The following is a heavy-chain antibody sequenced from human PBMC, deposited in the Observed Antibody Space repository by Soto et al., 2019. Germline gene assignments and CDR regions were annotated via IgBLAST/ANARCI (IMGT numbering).Heavy chain of an antibody. CDR1: GFTVSSNY. V-gene: IGHV3-53*01. D-gene: IGHD6-13*01. CDR3: AGPSNYSGGWYVPADY. J-gene: IGHJ4*02. CDR2: IYRGGST. Sequence: EVQLVESGGGLIQPGGSLRLSCAASGFTVSSNYMTWVRQAPGKGPEWVSVIYRGGSTYYADSVKGRFTISRDDSKNTLYLHLNSLRAEDTAVYYCAGPSNYSGGWYVPADYWGQGTLVTVSS.